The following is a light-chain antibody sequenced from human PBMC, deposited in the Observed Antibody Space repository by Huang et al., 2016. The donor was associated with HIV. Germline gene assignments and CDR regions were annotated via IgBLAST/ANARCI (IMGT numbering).Light chain of an antibody. CDR1: QSIGTS. Sequence: EILMTQSPATLSVSPGERAALSCRASQSIGTSLAWYQQKPGQPPSLLIYDASIRAAGIPASVSGSGSGTEFTLTVSSLQSEDFAFYYCQQYNDWPPYTFGQGTRLEI. CDR3: QQYNDWPPYT. V-gene: IGKV3-15*01. CDR2: DAS. J-gene: IGKJ2*01.